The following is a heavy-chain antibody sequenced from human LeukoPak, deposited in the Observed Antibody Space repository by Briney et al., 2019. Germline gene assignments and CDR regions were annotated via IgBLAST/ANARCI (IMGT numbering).Heavy chain of an antibody. D-gene: IGHD5-18*01. Sequence: SETLSLTCAVHGGSFSGYYWSWIRQPPGKGLEWIGEINHSGSTNYNPSPKSRVTISVDTSKNQFSLKLSSVTAADTAVYYCAREDGYSYYYFDYWGQGTLVTVSS. CDR1: GGSFSGYY. CDR2: INHSGST. CDR3: AREDGYSYYYFDY. V-gene: IGHV4-34*01. J-gene: IGHJ4*02.